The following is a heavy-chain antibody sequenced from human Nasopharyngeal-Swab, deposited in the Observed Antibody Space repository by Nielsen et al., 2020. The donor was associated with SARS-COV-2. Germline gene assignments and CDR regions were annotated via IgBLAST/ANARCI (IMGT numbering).Heavy chain of an antibody. D-gene: IGHD6-6*01. CDR1: GGSISSYY. V-gene: IGHV4-59*01. Sequence: GSLRLSCTVSGGSISSYYWSWIRQPPGKGLEWIGYIYYSGSTNYNPSLKSRVTISVDTSKNQFSLKLSSVTAADTAVYYCVRGERRAARPPGGYFDYWGQGTLVTVSS. CDR2: IYYSGST. J-gene: IGHJ4*02. CDR3: VRGERRAARPPGGYFDY.